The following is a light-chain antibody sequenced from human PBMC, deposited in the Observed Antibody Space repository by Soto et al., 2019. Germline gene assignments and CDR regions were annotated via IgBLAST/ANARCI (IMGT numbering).Light chain of an antibody. CDR3: QQYGSSLYT. CDR2: GAS. CDR1: QSVSSSY. J-gene: IGKJ2*01. V-gene: IGKV3-20*01. Sequence: EVVLTQSPGTLSLSPGERETLSCRASQSVSSSYLAWYQQKPGQAPRLLIYGASSRATGIPDRFSGSGSGTDFTLTISRLEPEDFAVYYCQQYGSSLYTFGQGTKLEIK.